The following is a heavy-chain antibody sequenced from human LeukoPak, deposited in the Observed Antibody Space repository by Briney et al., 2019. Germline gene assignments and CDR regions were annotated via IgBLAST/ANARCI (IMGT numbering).Heavy chain of an antibody. CDR2: IYASGST. J-gene: IGHJ6*03. D-gene: IGHD3-10*01. V-gene: IGHV4-61*02. Sequence: SQTLSLTCTVSGASISSGSYYWSWIRQPAGKGLEWIGRIYASGSTNYNPSLKSRVTISVDTSKNPFSPKLSSVTAADTAVYYCARDYYGSGSYDYYYYMDVWGKGTTVTISS. CDR3: ARDYYGSGSYDYYYYMDV. CDR1: GASISSGSYY.